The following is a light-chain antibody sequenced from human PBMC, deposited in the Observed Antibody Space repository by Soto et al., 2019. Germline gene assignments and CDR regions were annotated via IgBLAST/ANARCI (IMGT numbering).Light chain of an antibody. V-gene: IGKV3-15*01. Sequence: VLTQSPTTLSMSPGERATLPCRASHSVGSNLAWYQQNPGQAPRLLIYGASTRATGVPARFSGSGSATQFTLTISSLQSEDFGFYYCQQYKQWPVAFGGGTKVDIK. CDR3: QQYKQWPVA. J-gene: IGKJ4*01. CDR1: HSVGSN. CDR2: GAS.